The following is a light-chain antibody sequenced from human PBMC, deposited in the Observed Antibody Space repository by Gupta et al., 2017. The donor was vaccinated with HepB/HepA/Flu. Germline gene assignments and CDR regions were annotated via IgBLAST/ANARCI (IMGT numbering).Light chain of an antibody. CDR2: DVN. CDR1: SSDVGDYNY. CDR3: ISYTSSNTLYWV. V-gene: IGLV2-14*01. J-gene: IGLJ3*02. Sequence: QFALTQPPSVLGSPGQSITISCTGTSSDVGDYNYVSWYKQHPGKAPKLMIYDVNNRPSGVSNRFSGSKSGNTASLTISGLQAEDEADYYCISYTSSNTLYWVFGGGTKLTVL.